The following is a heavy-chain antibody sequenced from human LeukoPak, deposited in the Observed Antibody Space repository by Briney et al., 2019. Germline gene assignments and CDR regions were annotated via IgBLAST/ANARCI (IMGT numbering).Heavy chain of an antibody. CDR2: IYYSGST. Sequence: SETLSLTCTVSGGSISSHYWSWIRQPPGKGLEWIEYIYYSGSTNYNPSLKSRVTISVDTSKNQFSLKLSSVTAADTAVYYCARVWEQQLLDYWGQGTLVTVSS. V-gene: IGHV4-59*11. J-gene: IGHJ4*02. CDR1: GGSISSHY. D-gene: IGHD6-13*01. CDR3: ARVWEQQLLDY.